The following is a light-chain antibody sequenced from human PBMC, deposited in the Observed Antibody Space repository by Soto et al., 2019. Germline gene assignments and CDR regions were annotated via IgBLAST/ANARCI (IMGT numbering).Light chain of an antibody. CDR1: SSDVGGYKY. V-gene: IGLV2-14*01. J-gene: IGLJ2*01. Sequence: QSALTQPASVSGSPGQSITISCTGTSSDVGGYKYVSWYQQHPGKAPKLMIYEVSHRPSGVSNRFSGSKSGNTASLTISGIQAEDEDDYYCSSYTRSSKVVFGGGTKLTVL. CDR3: SSYTRSSKVV. CDR2: EVS.